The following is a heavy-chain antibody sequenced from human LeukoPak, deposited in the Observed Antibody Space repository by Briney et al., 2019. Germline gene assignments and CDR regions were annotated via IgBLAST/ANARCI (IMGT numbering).Heavy chain of an antibody. V-gene: IGHV4-39*07. D-gene: IGHD6-6*01. CDR3: ARKSSSSRYFMDV. Sequence: SETLSLTCSVSGGSTRTSTSYWGWVRQPPGKGLEWIGSIHYSGSTYKNPSLKSRVTISMDTSGSQFSLKVTSLTAADSAVYFCARKSSSSRYFMDVRGRGTTVTVSS. CDR1: GGSTRTSTSY. J-gene: IGHJ6*03. CDR2: IHYSGST.